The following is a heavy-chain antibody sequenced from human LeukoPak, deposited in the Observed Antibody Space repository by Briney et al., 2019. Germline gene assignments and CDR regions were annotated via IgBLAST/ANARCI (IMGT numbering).Heavy chain of an antibody. D-gene: IGHD2/OR15-2a*01. V-gene: IGHV1-24*01. CDR2: FDPEDGET. Sequence: ASVKVSCKVSGYTLTELSMHWVRQAPGKGLEWMGGFDPEDGETIYARKFQGRVTMTEDTSTDTAYMELSSLRSEDTAVYYCATKALTTSDFQHWGQGTLVTVSS. CDR3: ATKALTTSDFQH. J-gene: IGHJ1*01. CDR1: GYTLTELS.